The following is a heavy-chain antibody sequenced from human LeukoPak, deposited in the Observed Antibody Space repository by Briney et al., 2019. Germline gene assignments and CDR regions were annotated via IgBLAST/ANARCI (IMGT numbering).Heavy chain of an antibody. CDR2: ISSSSSYI. CDR3: ARHGSEWELLLYYYGMDV. V-gene: IGHV3-21*01. J-gene: IGHJ6*02. Sequence: SGGSLRLSCAAPGFTFSSYSMNWVRQAPGKGLEWVSSISSSSSYIYYADSVKGRFTISRDNAKNSLYLQMNSLRAEDTAVYYCARHGSEWELLLYYYGMDVWGQGTTVTVSS. D-gene: IGHD1-26*01. CDR1: GFTFSSYS.